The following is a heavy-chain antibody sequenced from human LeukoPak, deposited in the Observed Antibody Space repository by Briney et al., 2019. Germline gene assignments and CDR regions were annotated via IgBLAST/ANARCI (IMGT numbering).Heavy chain of an antibody. V-gene: IGHV3-53*01. CDR3: ARVLRVGWYFDL. CDR1: GVTVSNNY. J-gene: IGHJ2*01. CDR2: IYSGGST. Sequence: GGSLRLSCAASGVTVSNNYLTWVRQAPGEGLEWVSVIYSGGSTYYADSVKGRYTISRDNSKNTMYLQMNSLRAEDTAVYYCARVLRVGWYFDLWGRGTLVTVSS.